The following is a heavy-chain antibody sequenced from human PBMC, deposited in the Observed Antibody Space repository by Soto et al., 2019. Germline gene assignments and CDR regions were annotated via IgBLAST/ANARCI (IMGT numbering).Heavy chain of an antibody. CDR2: MYYSGSS. Sequence: PSETLSLTCTVSGGSISSYYWSWIRQPPGMGLEWIEYMYYSGSSNTNSSRKNRVTISVDTCKNQYPVKLSCVTAVGTAVYCCARGAESYYDFWSGYYPPKGFDYRGQGTLVTVAS. CDR3: ARGAESYYDFWSGYYPPKGFDY. J-gene: IGHJ4*02. V-gene: IGHV4-59*01. CDR1: GGSISSYY. D-gene: IGHD3-3*01.